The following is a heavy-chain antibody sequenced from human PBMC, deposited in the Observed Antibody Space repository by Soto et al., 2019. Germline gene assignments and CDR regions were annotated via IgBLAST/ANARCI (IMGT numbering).Heavy chain of an antibody. D-gene: IGHD3-9*01. J-gene: IGHJ4*02. CDR2: ITTRGART. V-gene: IGHV3-23*01. Sequence: GGSLRLSCAASGFTFNTYAMTWVRQTPGKGLEWVSFITTRGARTYYADPVRGRFTISTDSSRNTLYLQMNSLRPDDMAVYFCARYRSDGSASFDSWGQGTRVTVSS. CDR1: GFTFNTYA. CDR3: ARYRSDGSASFDS.